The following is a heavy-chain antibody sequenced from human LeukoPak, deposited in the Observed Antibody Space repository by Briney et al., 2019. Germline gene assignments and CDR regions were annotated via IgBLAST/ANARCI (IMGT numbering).Heavy chain of an antibody. CDR2: IIPIFGTA. V-gene: IGHV1-69*05. J-gene: IGHJ5*02. D-gene: IGHD6-6*01. CDR1: GGTFSSYA. CDR3: ARGIVESTEYTYNWFDP. Sequence: SVKVSCKASGGTFSSYAISWVRQAPGQGLEWMGGIIPIFGTANYAQKFQGRVTMTTDESTSTDYMELSSLRSEETAVSSCARGIVESTEYTYNWFDPWGQGTLVTVSS.